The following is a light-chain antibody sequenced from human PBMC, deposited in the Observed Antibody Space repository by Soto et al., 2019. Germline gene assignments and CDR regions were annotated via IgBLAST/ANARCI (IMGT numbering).Light chain of an antibody. Sequence: DIVMTQSPLSLPVTPGEPASIFCRSSQSLLHSNGYNYLDWYLQKPGQSPQLLIYLGSNRASGVPDRFSGSGSCTDFTLKISRVEAEDVGVYYCMQALQTRTFGQGTKVEIK. CDR3: MQALQTRT. CDR2: LGS. V-gene: IGKV2-28*01. CDR1: QSLLHSNGYNY. J-gene: IGKJ1*01.